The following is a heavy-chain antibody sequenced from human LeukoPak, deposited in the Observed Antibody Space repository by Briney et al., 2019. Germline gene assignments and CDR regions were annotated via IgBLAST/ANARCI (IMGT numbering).Heavy chain of an antibody. Sequence: ASVTVSCKASGYTFTIYSINWVRQAPGQGLEWMGWSSVYNGNTNSAQQFQGRVTYPSNTPTSTAYMEMRSLRSDDRAVYYCARSPHHWGLGRGGYWGQGALVTVSS. CDR3: ARSPHHWGLGRGGY. CDR1: GYTFTIYS. J-gene: IGHJ4*02. D-gene: IGHD3-10*01. CDR2: SSVYNGNT. V-gene: IGHV1-18*01.